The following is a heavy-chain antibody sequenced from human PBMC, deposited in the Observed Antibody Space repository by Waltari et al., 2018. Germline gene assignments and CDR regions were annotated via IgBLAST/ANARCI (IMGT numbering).Heavy chain of an antibody. CDR3: ARGRYYDFWSGYTNWFDP. J-gene: IGHJ5*02. CDR1: GGSLSGYF. CDR2: INHSGST. Sequence: QVQLQQWGAGRVKPSETLPLTCAVYGGSLSGYFWTWMRQLPGKGLEWIGEINHSGSTNYNPSLKSRVTISVDTSKNQFSLKLSSVTAADTAVYYCARGRYYDFWSGYTNWFDPWGQGTLVTVSS. V-gene: IGHV4-34*01. D-gene: IGHD3-3*01.